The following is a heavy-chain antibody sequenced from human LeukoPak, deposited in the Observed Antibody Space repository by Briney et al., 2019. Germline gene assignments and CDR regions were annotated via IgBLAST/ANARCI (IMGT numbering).Heavy chain of an antibody. V-gene: IGHV3-30*03. CDR2: IAYDGSDK. CDR1: GFTFSSYG. D-gene: IGHD1-26*01. CDR3: ARVGGSYVE. J-gene: IGHJ4*02. Sequence: GGSLRLSCAASGFTFSSYGMHWVRQAPGKGLEWVAVIAYDGSDKFYGDSVKGRFTISRDNAKNSLYLQMNSLRAEDTAVYYCARVGGSYVEWGQGTLVTVSS.